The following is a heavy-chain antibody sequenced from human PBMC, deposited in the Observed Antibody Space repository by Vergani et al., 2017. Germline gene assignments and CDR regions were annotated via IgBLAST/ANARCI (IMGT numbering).Heavy chain of an antibody. D-gene: IGHD3-10*01. J-gene: IGHJ5*02. V-gene: IGHV3-9*02. CDR2: ISWSSNSI. Sequence: EVQLEESGGGLVLPGRSLRLSCVASGFTSAAYAMHWVRQAPGKGLEWVSGISWSSNSIGYADSVKGRFTISRDNAKNSLYLQMNSLRAEDTALYYCAKDLGTSAGGGWFDPWCQGTLVTVSS. CDR3: AKDLGTSAGGGWFDP. CDR1: GFTSAAYA.